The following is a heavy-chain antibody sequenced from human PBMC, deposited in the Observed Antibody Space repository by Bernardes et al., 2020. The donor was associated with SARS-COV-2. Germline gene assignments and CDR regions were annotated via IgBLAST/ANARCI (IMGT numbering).Heavy chain of an antibody. Sequence: SETLSLTCGLSGESFSGYWSWIRQPPGKGPEWIREINDRGGTKYNPSPKSRVTISVDTTKRYLSLMLSSVTAADTAVYYCARETPCGMDVWGQGTTVTVSS. V-gene: IGHV4-34*01. J-gene: IGHJ6*02. CDR2: INDRGGT. CDR3: ARETPCGMDV. CDR1: GESFSGY.